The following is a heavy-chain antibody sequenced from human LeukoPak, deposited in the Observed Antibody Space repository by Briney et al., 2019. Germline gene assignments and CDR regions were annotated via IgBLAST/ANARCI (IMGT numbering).Heavy chain of an antibody. V-gene: IGHV1-3*01. CDR2: INAGNGNT. CDR1: GYTFTTYT. D-gene: IGHD3-22*01. CDR3: ARDLARGTEMIITTLFDY. J-gene: IGHJ4*02. Sequence: GASVKVSCKASGYTFTTYTIHWVRQAPGHRLEWMGWINAGNGNTKYSQKFQGRVTITRDTSASTAYMELSGLRSEDTAAYYCARDLARGTEMIITTLFDYWGQGTLVTVSS.